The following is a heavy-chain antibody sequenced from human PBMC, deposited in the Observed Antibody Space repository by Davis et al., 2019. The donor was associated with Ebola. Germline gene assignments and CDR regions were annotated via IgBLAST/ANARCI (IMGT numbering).Heavy chain of an antibody. V-gene: IGHV1-8*01. CDR2: MNPNSGNT. J-gene: IGHJ5*02. D-gene: IGHD1-7*01. Sequence: ASVKVSCKASGYTFTSYDINWVRQATGQGLEWMGWMNPNSGNTGYAQKIQGRVTMTRNTSISTASMELSSLRSEDTAVYYCARVRGPGVELRWFDPWGQGTLVTVSS. CDR3: ARVRGPGVELRWFDP. CDR1: GYTFTSYD.